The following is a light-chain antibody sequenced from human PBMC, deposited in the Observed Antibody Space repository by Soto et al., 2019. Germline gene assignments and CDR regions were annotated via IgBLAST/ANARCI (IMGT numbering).Light chain of an antibody. J-gene: IGKJ1*01. CDR2: DAS. CDR3: QQYNSHSWT. V-gene: IGKV1-5*01. CDR1: QSTSSW. Sequence: DIQMTQSPSTLSASVGDRVTITCRASQSTSSWLAWYQQKPGKAPKLLIYDASSWQSGVPTKLSGSGSGPHFTLTLSSLQPYDFATYYCQQYNSHSWTLSHGTNVHLK.